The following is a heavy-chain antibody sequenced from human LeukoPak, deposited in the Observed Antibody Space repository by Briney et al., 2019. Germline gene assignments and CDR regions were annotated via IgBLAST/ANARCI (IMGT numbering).Heavy chain of an antibody. Sequence: GGSVRLFCAASGFSFSSSAMMWLRRATGEALECVSSIRSSSSYIYYADSVKGRFTISRDNAKNSLYLQMNSLRAEDTAVYYCARERVSIQLWLYAFDYWGQGTLVTVSS. V-gene: IGHV3-21*01. J-gene: IGHJ4*02. CDR1: GFSFSSSA. CDR3: ARERVSIQLWLYAFDY. CDR2: IRSSSSYI. D-gene: IGHD5-18*01.